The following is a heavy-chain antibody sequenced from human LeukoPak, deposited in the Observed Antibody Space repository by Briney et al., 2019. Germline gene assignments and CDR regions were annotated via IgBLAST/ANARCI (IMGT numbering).Heavy chain of an antibody. Sequence: RSETLSLTCAVYGGSFSGYYWSWIRQPPGKGLEWIGEINHSGSTNYNPSLKSRVTISVDTSKNQFSLKLSSVTAADTVVYYCARGRRGYYMDVWGKGTTVTVSS. V-gene: IGHV4-34*01. CDR2: INHSGST. J-gene: IGHJ6*03. CDR1: GGSFSGYY. CDR3: ARGRRGYYMDV.